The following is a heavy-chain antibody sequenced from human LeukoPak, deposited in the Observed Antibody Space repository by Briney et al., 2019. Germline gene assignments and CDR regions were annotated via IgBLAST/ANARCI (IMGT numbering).Heavy chain of an antibody. Sequence: KPGGSLKISCKGSGYSFTSYWIGWVRQMPGKGLEWMGIIYPGDSDTRYSPSFQGQVTISADKSISTAYLQWSSLKASDTAMYYCARHYNLDYDILTGYWSAFDPWGQGTLVTVSS. J-gene: IGHJ5*02. D-gene: IGHD3-9*01. V-gene: IGHV5-51*01. CDR3: ARHYNLDYDILTGYWSAFDP. CDR1: GYSFTSYW. CDR2: IYPGDSDT.